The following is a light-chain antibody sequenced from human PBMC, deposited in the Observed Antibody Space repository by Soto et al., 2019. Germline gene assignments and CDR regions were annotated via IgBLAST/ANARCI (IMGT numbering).Light chain of an antibody. V-gene: IGKV1-5*03. CDR1: QSISPW. CDR3: QHYKTYSRT. CDR2: KAS. Sequence: DIQMTQSPSTLSASVGDRVTITCRASQSISPWLAWYQQKPGKAPKLLIYKASSLGSGVPSRFSGSGSATEFTLTISILQPDDLATYYCQHYKTYSRTFGQGTKVEIK. J-gene: IGKJ1*01.